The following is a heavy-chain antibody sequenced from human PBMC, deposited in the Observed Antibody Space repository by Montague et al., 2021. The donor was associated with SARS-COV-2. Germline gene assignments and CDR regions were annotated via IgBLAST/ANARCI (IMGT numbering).Heavy chain of an antibody. CDR3: ARLKRCFDSSDSPSAFDF. CDR2: ISYTGNT. J-gene: IGHJ3*01. D-gene: IGHD6-19*01. Sequence: SETLSLTCTVSGGSITNNIYYWAWIRQPPGKGLEWIGSISYTGNTYYNPSLKSRVTISVVTSKNHFTLKLSSVTAAETAVYYCARLKRCFDSSDSPSAFDFWGQGTMVTVSS. V-gene: IGHV4-39*02. CDR1: GGSITNNIYY.